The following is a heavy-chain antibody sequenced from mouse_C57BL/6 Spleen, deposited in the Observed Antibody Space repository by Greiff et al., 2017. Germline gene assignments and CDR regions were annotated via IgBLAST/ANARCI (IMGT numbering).Heavy chain of an antibody. D-gene: IGHD2-3*01. CDR1: GFTFSNYW. V-gene: IGHV6-3*01. J-gene: IGHJ4*01. Sequence: EVMLVESGGGLVQPGGSMKLSCVASGFTFSNYWMNWVRQSPEKGLEWVAQIRLNSDNYATHYAESVKGRFTISRDDSKSSVYLQMNSLKAEDTGMYCCAGRRLLGEDAMDYWGQGTSVTVSA. CDR3: AGRRLLGEDAMDY. CDR2: IRLNSDNYAT.